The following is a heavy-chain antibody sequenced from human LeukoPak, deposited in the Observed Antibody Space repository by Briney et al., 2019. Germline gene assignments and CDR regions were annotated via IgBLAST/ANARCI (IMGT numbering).Heavy chain of an antibody. Sequence: GESLKISCKGSRYSFTTYWISWVREMPGKGLECGGRIDPRDSYTNYSPTFQGPVTISADKSISTAYLQWSSLKASDTAMYYCARHAYCGGACYSDYWGQGTLVTVSS. CDR1: RYSFTTYW. D-gene: IGHD2-21*02. CDR2: IDPRDSYT. CDR3: ARHAYCGGACYSDY. V-gene: IGHV5-10-1*01. J-gene: IGHJ4*02.